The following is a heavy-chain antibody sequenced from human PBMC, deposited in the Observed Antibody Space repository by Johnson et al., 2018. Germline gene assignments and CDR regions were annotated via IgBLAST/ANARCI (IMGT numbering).Heavy chain of an antibody. CDR1: EFPFKRYS. V-gene: IGHV3-33*01. CDR3: ARDKSGGELGYAHYYGMDV. D-gene: IGHD3-16*01. CDR2: IWHDGSNK. Sequence: QVQLVESGGGVVQPGRSLRLSCAASEFPFKRYSMHWVRQAPGKGLECVAVIWHDGSNKYYGDSVKGRFTISRDNAKNMLYLQMNSLRVDDTAVYYCARDKSGGELGYAHYYGMDVWGQGTTVTVS. J-gene: IGHJ6*02.